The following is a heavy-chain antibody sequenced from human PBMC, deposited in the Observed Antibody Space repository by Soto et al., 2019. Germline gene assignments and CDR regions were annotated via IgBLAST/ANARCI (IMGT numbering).Heavy chain of an antibody. V-gene: IGHV4-59*01. D-gene: IGHD3-3*01. CDR1: GGSISSYY. Sequence: KLRETLSLTCTVSGGSISSYYWSWIRQPPGKGLEWIGYIYYSGSTKYNPSLKSRVTISVDTSKNQFSLNLRSVTAADTAVYYCARAGDFWSGYPPGYYYYYAMDVWGQGTTVTVSS. CDR2: IYYSGST. CDR3: ARAGDFWSGYPPGYYYYYAMDV. J-gene: IGHJ6*02.